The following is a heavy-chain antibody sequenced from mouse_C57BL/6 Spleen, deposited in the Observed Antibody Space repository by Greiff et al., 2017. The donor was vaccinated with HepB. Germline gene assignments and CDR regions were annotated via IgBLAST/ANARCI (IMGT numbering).Heavy chain of an antibody. D-gene: IGHD1-1*01. CDR1: GFNIKDDY. J-gene: IGHJ2*01. Sequence: VQLQQSGAELVRPGASVKLSCTASGFNIKDDYMHWVKQRPEQGLEWIGWIDPENGDTEYASKFQGKATITADTSSNTAYLQLSSLTSEDTAVYYCTTGGTTVVGYWGQGTTLTVSS. CDR3: TTGGTTVVGY. CDR2: IDPENGDT. V-gene: IGHV14-4*01.